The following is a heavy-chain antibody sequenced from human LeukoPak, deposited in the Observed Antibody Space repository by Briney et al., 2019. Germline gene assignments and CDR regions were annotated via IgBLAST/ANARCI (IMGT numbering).Heavy chain of an antibody. CDR3: ARVTTVRGVIRAFDI. D-gene: IGHD3-10*01. Sequence: ASVKVSCKASGYTFTSYAMHWVRQASGQRLEWMGWINAGNGNTKYSQKFQGRVTITRDTSASTAYMELSSLRSEDTAVYYCARVTTVRGVIRAFDIWGQGTMVTVSS. CDR2: INAGNGNT. V-gene: IGHV1-3*01. CDR1: GYTFTSYA. J-gene: IGHJ3*02.